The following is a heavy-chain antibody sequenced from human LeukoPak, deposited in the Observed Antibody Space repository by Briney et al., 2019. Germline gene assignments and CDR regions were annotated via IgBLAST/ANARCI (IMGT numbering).Heavy chain of an antibody. J-gene: IGHJ5*02. CDR1: GYTFIGYY. D-gene: IGHD2-15*01. V-gene: IGHV1-2*02. Sequence: ASVKVSCKASGYTFIGYYMHWVRQAPGQGLESMGWINPNSGGTNYAQKFQGRVTMTRDTSISTAYMELSSLRSEDTAVYYCARAKRPAYCSGGSCYTQAFNNWFDPWGQGTLVTVSS. CDR2: INPNSGGT. CDR3: ARAKRPAYCSGGSCYTQAFNNWFDP.